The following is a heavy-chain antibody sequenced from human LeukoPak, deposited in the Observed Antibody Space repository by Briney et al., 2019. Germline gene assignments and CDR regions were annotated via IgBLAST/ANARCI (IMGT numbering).Heavy chain of an antibody. J-gene: IGHJ3*02. D-gene: IGHD2-2*01. CDR3: ARRYCSSTSCYGRDAFDI. CDR2: ISSSSSYI. Sequence: PGGSLRLSCAASGFTFSSYSMNWVRQAPGKGLEWVSSISSSSSYIYYADSVKGGFTISRDNAKNSLYLQMNSLRAEDTAVYYCARRYCSSTSCYGRDAFDIWGQGTMVTVSS. V-gene: IGHV3-21*01. CDR1: GFTFSSYS.